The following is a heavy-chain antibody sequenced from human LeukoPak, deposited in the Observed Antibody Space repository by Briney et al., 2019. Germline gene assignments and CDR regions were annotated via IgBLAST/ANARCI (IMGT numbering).Heavy chain of an antibody. Sequence: GGSLRLSCAASGLTFSSYDMSWVRQAPGKGLEWVSRISGRGVSTAYADSVKGRFTISRDSSKNTLFLQMNSLRAEDTAVYYCAKVPRGTTYYFDYWGQGTLVTVSS. CDR2: ISGRGVST. CDR1: GLTFSSYD. CDR3: AKVPRGTTYYFDY. D-gene: IGHD2/OR15-2a*01. J-gene: IGHJ4*02. V-gene: IGHV3-23*01.